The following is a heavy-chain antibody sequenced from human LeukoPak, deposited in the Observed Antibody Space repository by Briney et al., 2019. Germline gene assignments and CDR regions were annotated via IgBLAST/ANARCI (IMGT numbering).Heavy chain of an antibody. J-gene: IGHJ4*02. CDR2: TFYRSKWNN. CDR3: ARDRSFGYGSHFDY. V-gene: IGHV6-1*01. Sequence: SQTLSLTCAISGGSVSTASNAWYWIRQSPSSGLEWLGRTFYRSKWNNDYALSVKGRITINPDTSKNHFYLQLNSVTPEDTAVYYCARDRSFGYGSHFDYWGQGTLVTVSS. D-gene: IGHD5-18*01. CDR1: GGSVSTASNA.